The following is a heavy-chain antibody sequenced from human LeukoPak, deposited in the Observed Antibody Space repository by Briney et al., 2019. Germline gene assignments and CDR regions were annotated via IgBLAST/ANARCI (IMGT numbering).Heavy chain of an antibody. Sequence: GASVKVSCKASGYTFTSYDINWVRQATGQGLEWMGWMNPNSGNTGYAQKFQGRVTMTRSTSISTAYMELSSLRSEDTAVYYCARGAVAGTPSDYWGQGTLVTVSS. CDR1: GYTFTSYD. D-gene: IGHD6-19*01. J-gene: IGHJ4*02. CDR2: MNPNSGNT. CDR3: ARGAVAGTPSDY. V-gene: IGHV1-8*01.